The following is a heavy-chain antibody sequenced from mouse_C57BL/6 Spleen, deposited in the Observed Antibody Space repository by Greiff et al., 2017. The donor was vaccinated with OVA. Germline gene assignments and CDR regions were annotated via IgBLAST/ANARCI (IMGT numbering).Heavy chain of an antibody. CDR2: IDPSDSET. V-gene: IGHV1-52*01. CDR1: GYTFTSYW. CDR3: ARIGSSGPFAY. Sequence: QVQLQQPGAELVRPGSSVKLSCKASGYTFTSYWMHWVKQRPIQGLEWIGNIDPSDSETHYNQKFKDKATLTVDKSSRTAYMQLSSLTSEDSAVYYCARIGSSGPFAYWGQGTLVTVSA. J-gene: IGHJ3*01. D-gene: IGHD3-2*02.